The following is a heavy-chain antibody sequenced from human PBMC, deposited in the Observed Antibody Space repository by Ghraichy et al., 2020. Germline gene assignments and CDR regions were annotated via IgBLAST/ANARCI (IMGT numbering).Heavy chain of an antibody. V-gene: IGHV1-18*01. CDR2: ISAYNGNT. CDR3: ARGYSSSWREAFDF. Sequence: ASVKVSCKASGYTFTSYGVSWVRQAPGQGLEWMGWISAYNGNTNYAQKFQGRVTMTTDTSTNTAYMELRSLRSDDTAVYYCARGYSSSWREAFDFWGQGTMVTVS. J-gene: IGHJ3*01. CDR1: GYTFTSYG. D-gene: IGHD6-13*01.